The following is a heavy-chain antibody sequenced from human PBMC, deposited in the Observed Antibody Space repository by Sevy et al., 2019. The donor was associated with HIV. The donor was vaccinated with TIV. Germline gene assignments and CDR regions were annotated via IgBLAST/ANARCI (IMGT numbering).Heavy chain of an antibody. D-gene: IGHD1-20*01. Sequence: ASVKVSYKVSGYTLTELSMHWVRQAPGKGLEWMGGFDPEDGETIYAQKFQGRVTMTEDTSTDTAYMELSSLRSEDTAVYYCATGGITGNSGYYGMDVWGQGTTVTVSS. CDR3: ATGGITGNSGYYGMDV. V-gene: IGHV1-24*01. CDR2: FDPEDGET. CDR1: GYTLTELS. J-gene: IGHJ6*02.